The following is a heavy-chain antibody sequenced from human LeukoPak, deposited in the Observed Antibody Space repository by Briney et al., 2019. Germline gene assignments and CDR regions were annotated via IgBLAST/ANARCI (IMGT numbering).Heavy chain of an antibody. J-gene: IGHJ5*02. Sequence: GASVKVSCKASGYTFTSYDINWVRQATGQGLEWMGWMNPNSGNTGYAQKFQGRVTMTRNISISTAYMELSSLRSEDTAVYYCARATGYSSGWYLWGRENWFDPWGQGTLVTVSS. CDR3: ARATGYSSGWYLWGRENWFDP. D-gene: IGHD6-19*01. V-gene: IGHV1-8*01. CDR1: GYTFTSYD. CDR2: MNPNSGNT.